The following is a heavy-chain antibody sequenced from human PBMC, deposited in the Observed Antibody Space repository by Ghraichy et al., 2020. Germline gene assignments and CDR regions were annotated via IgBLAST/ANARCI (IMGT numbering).Heavy chain of an antibody. CDR1: GFTFSTYS. V-gene: IGHV3-48*01. Sequence: GSLRLSCAASGFTFSTYSMNWVRQAPWKGLQWVSYISTSSSTIYYADSVKGRFTISRDNAKNSLYLQMNSLRAEDTAVYYCARTRSSGWLKGFDYWGQGTLVPVSS. D-gene: IGHD6-19*01. CDR2: ISTSSSTI. J-gene: IGHJ4*02. CDR3: ARTRSSGWLKGFDY.